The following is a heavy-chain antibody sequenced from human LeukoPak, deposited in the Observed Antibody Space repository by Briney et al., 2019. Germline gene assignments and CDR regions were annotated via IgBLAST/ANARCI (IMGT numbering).Heavy chain of an antibody. CDR3: ARSAGYYYDSSDAYFDY. J-gene: IGHJ4*02. CDR2: IYYSGST. CDR1: GGSISSYY. V-gene: IGHV4-59*01. D-gene: IGHD3-22*01. Sequence: SETLSLTCTVSGGSISSYYWSWIRQPPGKGLEWIGYIYYSGSTNYNPSLKSRVTISVDTSKNQSSLKLSSVTAADTAVHYCARSAGYYYDSSDAYFDYWGQGTLVTVSS.